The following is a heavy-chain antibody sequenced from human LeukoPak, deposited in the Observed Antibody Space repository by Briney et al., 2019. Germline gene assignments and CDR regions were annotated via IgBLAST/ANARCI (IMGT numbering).Heavy chain of an antibody. CDR1: HYSISRGYY. CDR3: ARRPAGTIDY. D-gene: IGHD6-19*01. V-gene: IGHV4-38-2*01. Sequence: SETLSLTCAVSHYSISRGYYWDWIRQPPGTGLEWIRDINNSGSTNYNPSLMSRVTISVDTSKNQFSLKVNSVTAADTAVYYCARRPAGTIDYWGQGTLVTVSS. CDR2: INNSGST. J-gene: IGHJ4*02.